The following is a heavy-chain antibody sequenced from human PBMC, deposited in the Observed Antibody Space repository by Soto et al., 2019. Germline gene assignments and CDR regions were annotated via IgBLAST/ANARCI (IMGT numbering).Heavy chain of an antibody. J-gene: IGHJ4*02. CDR2: IYYSGST. D-gene: IGHD3-16*01. Sequence: QVQLQESGPGLVKPSETLSLTCTVSGGSVSSGSYYWSWIRQPPGKGLEWIGYIYYSGSTNYNPSLKCRVTISVDTSKNQFSLKLSSVTAADTAVYYCARGPYDYVWGSYGADDYWGQGTLVTVSS. V-gene: IGHV4-61*01. CDR3: ARGPYDYVWGSYGADDY. CDR1: GGSVSSGSYY.